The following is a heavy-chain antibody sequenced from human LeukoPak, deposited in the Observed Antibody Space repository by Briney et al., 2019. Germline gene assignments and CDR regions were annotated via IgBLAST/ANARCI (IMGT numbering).Heavy chain of an antibody. Sequence: SETLSLTCSVSGYSISSGYYWGWIRQPPGKGLEWIGSIYHSGHTNYNPSLKSRVTISVDTSKNQFSLKLSSVTAADTAVYYCARDVDSGRFDPWGQGTLVTVSS. V-gene: IGHV4-38-2*02. CDR3: ARDVDSGRFDP. J-gene: IGHJ5*02. CDR1: GYSISSGYY. D-gene: IGHD3-10*01. CDR2: IYHSGHT.